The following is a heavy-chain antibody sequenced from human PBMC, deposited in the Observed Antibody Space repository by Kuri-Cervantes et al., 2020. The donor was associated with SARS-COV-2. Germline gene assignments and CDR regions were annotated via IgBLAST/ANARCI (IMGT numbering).Heavy chain of an antibody. Sequence: ASVKVSCKASGYTFTSYDINWVRQATGQGLEWMGWMNPNGGNTGYAQKFQGRVTMTRNTSISTAYMELSSLRSEDTAVYYCARARITIFGVVIENWFDPWGQGTLVTVSS. V-gene: IGHV1-8*01. J-gene: IGHJ5*02. CDR1: GYTFTSYD. D-gene: IGHD3-3*01. CDR2: MNPNGGNT. CDR3: ARARITIFGVVIENWFDP.